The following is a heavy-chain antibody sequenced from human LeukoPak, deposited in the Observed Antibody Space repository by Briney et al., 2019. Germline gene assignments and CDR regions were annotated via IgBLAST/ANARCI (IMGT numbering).Heavy chain of an antibody. CDR3: ATWGSGPHPPP. CDR1: GFTFSSYS. Sequence: KAGGPLRLSCAASGFTFSSYSMNWVRQAPGKGLEWVSSISSGSSYIYYADSVKGRFTISRDNAKNSLYLQMNSLRAEDTAVYYCATWGSGPHPPPWGQGTLVTVSS. J-gene: IGHJ5*02. CDR2: ISSGSSYI. V-gene: IGHV3-21*01. D-gene: IGHD3-16*01.